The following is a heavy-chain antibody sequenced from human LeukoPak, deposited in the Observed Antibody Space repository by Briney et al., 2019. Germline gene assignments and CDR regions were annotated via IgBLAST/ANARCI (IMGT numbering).Heavy chain of an antibody. D-gene: IGHD1-26*01. CDR3: ARISGSYVFDY. CDR1: GFSFSDYY. J-gene: IGHJ4*02. Sequence: KSGGSLRLSCAASGFSFSDYYMSWIRQAPGKGLEWVSFISSAGTYTNYADSVKGRFTISRDNAKNSLYLQINSLRAEDTAVYYCARISGSYVFDYWGQGTLVTVSS. V-gene: IGHV3-11*03. CDR2: ISSAGTYT.